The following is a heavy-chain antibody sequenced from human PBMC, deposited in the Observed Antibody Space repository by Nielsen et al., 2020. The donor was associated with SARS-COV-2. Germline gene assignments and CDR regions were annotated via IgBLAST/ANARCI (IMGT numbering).Heavy chain of an antibody. CDR2: IYYSGST. V-gene: IGHV4-59*13. Sequence: SETLSLTCTVSGGSISSYSWSWIRQPPGKGLEWIGYIYYSGSTNYNPSLKSRVTISVDTSKNQFSLKLSSVTAADTAVYYCARDGEYYYYGMDVWGQGTTVTVSS. CDR3: ARDGEYYYYGMDV. J-gene: IGHJ6*02. D-gene: IGHD3-10*01. CDR1: GGSISSYS.